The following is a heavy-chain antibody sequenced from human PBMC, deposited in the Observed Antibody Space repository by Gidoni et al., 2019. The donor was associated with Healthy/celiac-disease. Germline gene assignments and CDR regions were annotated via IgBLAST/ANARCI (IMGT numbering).Heavy chain of an antibody. CDR1: GYTFTSYG. J-gene: IGHJ5*02. D-gene: IGHD1-26*01. CDR3: ARWVGATGWFDP. V-gene: IGHV1-18*01. Sequence: QVQRVQSGAEGKKPGAAVKVSCKASGYTFTSYGISWVRQAPGQGLEWMGWISAYNGNTNYAQTLQGRVTMTTDTSTSTAYMELRRLRSDDSAVYYCARWVGATGWFDPWGQGTLVTVSS. CDR2: ISAYNGNT.